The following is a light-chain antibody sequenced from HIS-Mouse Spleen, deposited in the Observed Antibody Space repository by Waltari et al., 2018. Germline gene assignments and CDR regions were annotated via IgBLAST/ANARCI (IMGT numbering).Light chain of an antibody. CDR2: SNN. J-gene: IGLJ3*02. CDR3: AAWGDSLNGV. V-gene: IGLV1-44*01. CDR1: SSNIGSNT. Sequence: QSVLTQPPSASGTPGQRVTISCSGSSSNIGSNTVNWYQQLPGPAPKLRIYSNNPRPSGVAERFSGSQAGTSASLAISGLESEDEADYYCAAWGDSLNGVFGGGTKLTVL.